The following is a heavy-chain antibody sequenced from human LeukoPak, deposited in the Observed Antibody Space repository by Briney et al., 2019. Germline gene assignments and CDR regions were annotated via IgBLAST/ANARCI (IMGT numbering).Heavy chain of an antibody. CDR3: ARGLGSGWSDY. CDR2: IYYSGST. Sequence: PSETLSLTCTVSGGSVSSGSYYWSWIRQPPGKGLEWIGYIYYSGSTNYNPSLKSRVTISVDTSKNQFSLKLSSVTAADTAVYYCARGLGSGWSDYWGQGTLVTVSS. V-gene: IGHV4-61*01. CDR1: GGSVSSGSYY. J-gene: IGHJ4*02. D-gene: IGHD6-19*01.